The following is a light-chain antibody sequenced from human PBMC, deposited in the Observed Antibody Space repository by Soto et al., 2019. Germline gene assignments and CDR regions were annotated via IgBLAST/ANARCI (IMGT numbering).Light chain of an antibody. Sequence: EIVLTHSPGTLSLSPGERATLSFSASQSVSSSYLAWYQQKPGQAPRLLIYGASSRATGIPDRFSGSGSGTDFTLTISRLEPEDFAVYYCQQYGSSPRTFGQGTKVDIK. J-gene: IGKJ1*01. CDR2: GAS. CDR3: QQYGSSPRT. V-gene: IGKV3-20*01. CDR1: QSVSSSY.